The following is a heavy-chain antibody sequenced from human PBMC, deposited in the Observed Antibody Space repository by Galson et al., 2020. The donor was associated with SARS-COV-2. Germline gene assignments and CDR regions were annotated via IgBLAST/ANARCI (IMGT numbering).Heavy chain of an antibody. J-gene: IGHJ6*03. V-gene: IGHV4-38-2*01. Sequence: SETLSLTCAVSGYSISSGYYWGWIRQPPGKGLEWIGSIYHSGSTYYNPSLKSRVTISVDTSKNQFSLKLSSVTAADTAVYYCARSPRGYYYYMDVWGKGTTVTISS. CDR3: ARSPRGYYYYMDV. D-gene: IGHD3-10*01. CDR1: GYSISSGYY. CDR2: IYHSGST.